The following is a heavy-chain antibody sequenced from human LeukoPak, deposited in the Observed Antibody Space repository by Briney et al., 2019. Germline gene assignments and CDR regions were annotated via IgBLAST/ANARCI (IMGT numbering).Heavy chain of an antibody. J-gene: IGHJ4*02. V-gene: IGHV1-69*06. D-gene: IGHD3-10*01. CDR2: IIPIFGTA. CDR3: ARDLGETNFDY. CDR1: GGTFSSYA. Sequence: ASVKVSCKASGGTFSSYAISWVRQAPGQGLEWMGGIIPIFGTANYAQKFQGRVTITADKSTSTAYMELSSLRSEDTAVYYCARDLGETNFDYWGQGTLVTVSS.